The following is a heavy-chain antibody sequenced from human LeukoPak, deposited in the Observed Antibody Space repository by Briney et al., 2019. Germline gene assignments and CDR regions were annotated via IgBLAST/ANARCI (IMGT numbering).Heavy chain of an antibody. D-gene: IGHD6-6*01. CDR1: GYSISSGYY. CDR3: ARRLYSSSYWYFDL. J-gene: IGHJ2*01. Sequence: SETLSLTCAVSGYSISSGYYWGWIRPPPGKGLEWIGSIYHSGSTYYNPSLKSRVTISVDTSKNQFSLKLSSVTAADTAVYYCARRLYSSSYWYFDLWGRGTLVTASS. CDR2: IYHSGST. V-gene: IGHV4-38-2*01.